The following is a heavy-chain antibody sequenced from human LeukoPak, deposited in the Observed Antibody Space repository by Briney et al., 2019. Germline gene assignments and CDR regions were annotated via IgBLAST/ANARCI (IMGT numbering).Heavy chain of an antibody. D-gene: IGHD3-10*01. J-gene: IGHJ4*02. CDR2: ISYDGSNK. CDR1: GFTFSSYA. V-gene: IGHV3-30*04. Sequence: GGSLRLSCAASGFTFSSYAMHWVRQAPGKGLEWVAVISYDGSNKYYADSVKGRFTISRDNSKNTLYLQMNSLRAEDTAVYYCAKDRGYYFDYWGQGTLVTVSS. CDR3: AKDRGYYFDY.